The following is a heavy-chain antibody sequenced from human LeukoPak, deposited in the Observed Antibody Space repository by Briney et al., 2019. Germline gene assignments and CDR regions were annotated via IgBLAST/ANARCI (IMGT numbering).Heavy chain of an antibody. CDR1: GGSISSYY. V-gene: IGHV4-59*12. D-gene: IGHD6-6*01. CDR2: IYYSGGT. CDR3: ARDGSSSSYMDV. Sequence: SETLSLTCTVSGGSISSYYWSWIRQPPGKGLEWIGYIYYSGGTNYNPSLKSRVTISVDTSKNQFSLKLSSVTAADTAVYYCARDGSSSSYMDVWGKGTTVTVSS. J-gene: IGHJ6*03.